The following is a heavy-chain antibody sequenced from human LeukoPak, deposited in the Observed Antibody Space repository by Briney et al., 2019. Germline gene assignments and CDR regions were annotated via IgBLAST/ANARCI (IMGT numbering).Heavy chain of an antibody. J-gene: IGHJ4*02. Sequence: SETLSLTCTVSAGSISSYYWNWIRQPPGKGLEWVGYVHYSGDTKSNPSLKSRVTMSVDTSKSQFSLKLSSVTTADTAIYYCAKWNNAWRARDSWGQGTLVTVSS. CDR2: VHYSGDT. CDR1: AGSISSYY. V-gene: IGHV4-59*01. CDR3: AKWNNAWRARDS. D-gene: IGHD1/OR15-1a*01.